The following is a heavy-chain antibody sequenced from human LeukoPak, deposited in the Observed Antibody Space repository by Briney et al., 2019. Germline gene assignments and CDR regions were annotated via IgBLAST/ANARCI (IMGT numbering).Heavy chain of an antibody. Sequence: SETLSLTCTVSGGSISYYYWSWIRQPPGKGLEWIGEINHSGSTNYNPSLKSRVTISVDTSKNQFSLKLSSVTAADTAVYYCARHAAVEGSSGWSPLWWFDPWGQGTLVTVSS. CDR2: INHSGST. CDR3: ARHAAVEGSSGWSPLWWFDP. V-gene: IGHV4-34*01. CDR1: GGSISYYY. D-gene: IGHD6-19*01. J-gene: IGHJ5*02.